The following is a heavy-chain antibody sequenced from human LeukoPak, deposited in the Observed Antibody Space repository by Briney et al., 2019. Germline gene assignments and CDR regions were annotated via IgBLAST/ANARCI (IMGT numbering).Heavy chain of an antibody. CDR1: GFTFTGHA. Sequence: GGSLRLSCAASGFTFTGHAMSWVRQAPGKGLEWVSGISVSGGTTYYADSVKGRFTISRDNSKNTLYLQMNSLRAEDTAVYYCATSGFTVVIPYWGQGTLVTVSS. CDR2: ISVSGGTT. CDR3: ATSGFTVVIPY. J-gene: IGHJ4*02. D-gene: IGHD4-23*01. V-gene: IGHV3-23*01.